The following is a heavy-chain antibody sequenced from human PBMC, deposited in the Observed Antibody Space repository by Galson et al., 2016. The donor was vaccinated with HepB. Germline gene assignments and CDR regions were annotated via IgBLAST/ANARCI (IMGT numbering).Heavy chain of an antibody. D-gene: IGHD1-26*01. V-gene: IGHV3-20*04. CDR2: LTWNGGST. Sequence: SLRPSCAASGLTFDDDGMSWVRQAPGKGQEGVSSLTWNGGSTAHAVSVKCRFTIPRDNTKNFLYLEMSSLRTEVTALYYCARDLNVEVRLVGRTEVFDVWGQGTMVTVSS. CDR3: ARDLNVEVRLVGRTEVFDV. CDR1: GLTFDDDG. J-gene: IGHJ3*01.